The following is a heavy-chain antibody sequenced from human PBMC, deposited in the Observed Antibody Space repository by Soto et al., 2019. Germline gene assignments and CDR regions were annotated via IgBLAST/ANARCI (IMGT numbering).Heavy chain of an antibody. CDR3: AKDIGGYSYDYFDY. J-gene: IGHJ4*02. CDR1: GFTFDDYA. V-gene: IGHV3-9*01. CDR2: ISWNSGSI. D-gene: IGHD5-18*01. Sequence: EVQLVESGGGLVQPGRSLRLSCAASGFTFDDYAMHWVRQAPGKGLEWVSGISWNSGSIGYADSVKGRFTISRDNAKNSLYLQMNSLRAEDTAVYYCAKDIGGYSYDYFDYWGQGTLVTVSS.